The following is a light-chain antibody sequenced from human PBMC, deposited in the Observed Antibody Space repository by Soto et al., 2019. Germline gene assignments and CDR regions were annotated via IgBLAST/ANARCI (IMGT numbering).Light chain of an antibody. V-gene: IGKV3-11*01. CDR2: DAS. Sequence: EIVLTQSPATLSLSPGERATLSCRASQSVSSYLAWYQQKPGQAPRLLIYDASNRATGIPARFSGSGSGTDFTLTISSPEPEDFAVYYCQQRSNWTQVTFGPGTKVDIK. CDR1: QSVSSY. J-gene: IGKJ3*01. CDR3: QQRSNWTQVT.